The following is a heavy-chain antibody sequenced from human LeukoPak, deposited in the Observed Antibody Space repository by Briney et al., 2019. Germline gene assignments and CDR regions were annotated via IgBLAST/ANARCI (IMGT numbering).Heavy chain of an antibody. D-gene: IGHD3-22*01. CDR3: ATDPKGYYYDSSVVDY. CDR2: ISSSSTYI. Sequence: GGSLRLSCAASGFIFSSYSITWVRQAPGKGLEWVSSISSSSTYIYYADSVKGRFTISRDNAKNSLYLQMNSLRAEDTAVYYCATDPKGYYYDSSVVDYWGQGTLVTVSS. CDR1: GFIFSSYS. V-gene: IGHV3-21*06. J-gene: IGHJ4*02.